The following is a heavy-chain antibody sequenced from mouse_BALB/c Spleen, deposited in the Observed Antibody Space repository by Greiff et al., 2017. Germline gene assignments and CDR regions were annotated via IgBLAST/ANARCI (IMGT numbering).Heavy chain of an antibody. Sequence: EVKLMESGGGLVQPGGSRKLSCAASGFTFSSFGMHWVRQAPEKGLEWVAYISSGSSTIYYADTVKGRFTISRDNPKNTLFLQMTSLRSEDTAMYYCARKGDYYGSRVYAMDYWGQGTSVTVSS. CDR2: ISSGSSTI. CDR1: GFTFSSFG. D-gene: IGHD1-1*01. CDR3: ARKGDYYGSRVYAMDY. J-gene: IGHJ4*01. V-gene: IGHV5-17*02.